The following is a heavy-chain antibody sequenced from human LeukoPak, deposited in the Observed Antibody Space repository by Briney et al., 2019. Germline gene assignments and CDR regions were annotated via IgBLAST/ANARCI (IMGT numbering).Heavy chain of an antibody. J-gene: IGHJ4*02. CDR2: INHSGST. V-gene: IGHV4-34*01. D-gene: IGHD2-15*01. CDR1: GGSFSGYY. CDR3: AREGTLGYCSGGSCYGLFDY. Sequence: SETLSLTCAVYGGSFSGYYWSWIRQPPGKGLEWIGEINHSGSTNYNPSLKSRVTISVDTSKNQFSLKLSSVTAADTAVYYCAREGTLGYCSGGSCYGLFDYWGQGTLVTVSS.